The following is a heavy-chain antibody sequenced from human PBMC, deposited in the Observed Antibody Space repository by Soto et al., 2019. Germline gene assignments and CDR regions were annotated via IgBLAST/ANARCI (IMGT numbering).Heavy chain of an antibody. Sequence: QVQLVESGGGVVQPGRSLRLSCAASGFTFSSYGMHWVRQAPGKGLEWVAVIWYDGSNKYYADSVKGRFTISRDNSKNTLYLQMNSLRAEDTAVYYCARDRSTRYYYYYYGMDVWGQGTTVTLSS. CDR2: IWYDGSNK. V-gene: IGHV3-33*01. J-gene: IGHJ6*02. D-gene: IGHD5-12*01. CDR3: ARDRSTRYYYYYYGMDV. CDR1: GFTFSSYG.